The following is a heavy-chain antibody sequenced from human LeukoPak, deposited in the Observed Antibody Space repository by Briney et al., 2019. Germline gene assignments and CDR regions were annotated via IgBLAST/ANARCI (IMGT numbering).Heavy chain of an antibody. CDR3: ARRIRYDSSGYYLRAYAFDI. CDR1: GGSISSYY. Sequence: SETLSLTCTVSGGSISSYYWSWIRQPPGKGLEWIGYIYYSGSTNYNPSLKSRVTISVDTSKNQFSLKLSSVTAADTAVYYCARRIRYDSSGYYLRAYAFDIWGQGTMVTVSS. V-gene: IGHV4-59*08. CDR2: IYYSGST. D-gene: IGHD3-22*01. J-gene: IGHJ3*02.